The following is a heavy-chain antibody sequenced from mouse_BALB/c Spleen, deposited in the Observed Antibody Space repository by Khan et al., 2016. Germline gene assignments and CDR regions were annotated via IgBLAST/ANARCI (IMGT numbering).Heavy chain of an antibody. J-gene: IGHJ3*01. CDR2: IRSKSNNYAT. V-gene: IGHV10S3*01. CDR1: GFTFNTNA. D-gene: IGHD2-4*01. Sequence: EVQLVETGGGLVQPKGSLKLSCAASGFTFNTNAMNWVRQAPGKGLEWVARIRSKSNNYATYYADSVKDRFTIPRDDSQSMLYLQMNNLKTEDTAMYYCVRDMITRAYWGQGTLVTVSA. CDR3: VRDMITRAY.